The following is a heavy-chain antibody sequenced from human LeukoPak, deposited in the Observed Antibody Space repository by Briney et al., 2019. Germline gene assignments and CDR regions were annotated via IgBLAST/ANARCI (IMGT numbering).Heavy chain of an antibody. CDR3: VRVASSYSFSGADF. CDR1: GFTFSSYA. V-gene: IGHV3-23*01. CDR2: ISSSGGNT. J-gene: IGHJ4*02. Sequence: PGGSLRLSCAATGFTFSSYAMTWVRQAPGKGVEWVSGISSSGGNTYYADSVKGRFTIPRDNSKNALFLQMNGLRAEETAVYHCVRVASSYSFSGADFWGQGILVTVSS. D-gene: IGHD2-2*01.